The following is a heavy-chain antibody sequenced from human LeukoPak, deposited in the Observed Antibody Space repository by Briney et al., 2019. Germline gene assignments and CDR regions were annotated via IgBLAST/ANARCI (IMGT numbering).Heavy chain of an antibody. CDR1: GGSISSSSYY. CDR2: TYYSGST. Sequence: SETLSLTCTVSGGSISSSSYYWGWIRQPPGKGLEWIGSTYYSGSTYYNPSLKSRVTISVDTSKNQFSLKLSSVTAADTAVYYCARAWEMATIDYWGQGTLVTVSS. V-gene: IGHV4-39*07. D-gene: IGHD5-24*01. J-gene: IGHJ4*02. CDR3: ARAWEMATIDY.